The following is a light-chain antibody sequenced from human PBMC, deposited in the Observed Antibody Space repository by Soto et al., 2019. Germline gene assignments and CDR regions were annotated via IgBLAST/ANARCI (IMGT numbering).Light chain of an antibody. CDR1: QNVSSSY. CDR3: QQYGSSPFT. J-gene: IGKJ3*01. V-gene: IGKV3-20*01. Sequence: EIVLTQSPGTLSLSPGERATLSCRASQNVSSSYLSWYQQKPGHAPMLLFYAASSRATGLPGRFSGSGSGTDFTLTISRLEPEDFAVYYCQQYGSSPFTFGPGTTVDIK. CDR2: AAS.